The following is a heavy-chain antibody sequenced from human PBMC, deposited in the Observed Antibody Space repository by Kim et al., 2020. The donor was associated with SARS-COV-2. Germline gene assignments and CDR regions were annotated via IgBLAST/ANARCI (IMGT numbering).Heavy chain of an antibody. Sequence: ASVKVSCKVSGYTLTELSMHWVRQAPGKGLEWMGGFDPEDGETIYAQKFQGRVTMTEDTSTDTAYMELSSLRSEDTAVYYCATDGSRYFDWSFHGWGQGTLVTVSS. J-gene: IGHJ4*02. CDR2: FDPEDGET. D-gene: IGHD3-9*01. V-gene: IGHV1-24*01. CDR3: ATDGSRYFDWSFHG. CDR1: GYTLTELS.